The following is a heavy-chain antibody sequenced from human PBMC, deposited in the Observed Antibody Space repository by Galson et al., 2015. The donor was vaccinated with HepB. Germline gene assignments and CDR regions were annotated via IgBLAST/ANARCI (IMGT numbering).Heavy chain of an antibody. J-gene: IGHJ3*02. D-gene: IGHD6-6*01. CDR1: GYTFTSYGI. CDR3: ARDLVRAPYSSSSDDAFDI. CDR2: IYYSGST. Sequence: SCKASGYTFTSYGISWIRQHPGKGLEWNGYIYYSGSTYYNPSLKSRVTISVDTSKNQFSLKLSSVTAADTAVYYCARDLVRAPYSSSSDDAFDIWGQGTMVTVSS. V-gene: IGHV4-31*03.